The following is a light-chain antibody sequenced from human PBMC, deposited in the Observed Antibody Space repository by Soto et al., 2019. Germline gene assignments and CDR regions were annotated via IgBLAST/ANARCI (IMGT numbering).Light chain of an antibody. CDR2: DTS. J-gene: IGKJ5*01. CDR3: QLSQQRSSWPPIA. V-gene: IGKV3D-20*02. CDR1: QSVPSRY. Sequence: EIVWTQSPGTLSLSPGESASLSCRASQSVPSRYLAWYQRNPGQAPRLLIYDTSNRATGIPARFSGSGSGTDFTLAISSLEPEDFAVYYCQLSQQRSSWPPIAFGQGTRLEIK.